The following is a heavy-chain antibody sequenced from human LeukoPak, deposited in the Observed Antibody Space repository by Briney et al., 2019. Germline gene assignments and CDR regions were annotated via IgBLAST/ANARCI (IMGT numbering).Heavy chain of an antibody. Sequence: GSLRLSCAASGFTFSSYSMNWVRQAPGKGLEWVAVVSYEGTIKYYTDSAKGRFTISRDNSGNIISLQMNNLTTEDTAIYYCAREKFDSWGQGALVTVSP. CDR3: AREKFDS. CDR2: VSYEGTIK. V-gene: IGHV3-30*03. CDR1: GFTFSSYS. J-gene: IGHJ5*01.